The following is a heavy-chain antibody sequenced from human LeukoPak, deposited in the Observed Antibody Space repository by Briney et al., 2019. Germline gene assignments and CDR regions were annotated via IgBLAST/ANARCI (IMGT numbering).Heavy chain of an antibody. V-gene: IGHV5-51*01. CDR2: IYPGDSDT. CDR1: GYSVTSYW. Sequence: GESLKISCKGSGYSVTSYWIGWVRLMPGNGLEWMGIIYPGDSDTRYSPSFQGQVTISADKSISTAYLQWSSLTASDTAMYYCARASRYSSSWYADYWGQGTLVTVSS. D-gene: IGHD6-13*01. J-gene: IGHJ4*02. CDR3: ARASRYSSSWYADY.